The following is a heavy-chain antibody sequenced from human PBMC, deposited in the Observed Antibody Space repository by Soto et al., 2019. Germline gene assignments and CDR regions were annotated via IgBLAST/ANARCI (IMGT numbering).Heavy chain of an antibody. CDR2: IYYSGST. D-gene: IGHD1-26*01. V-gene: IGHV4-59*08. J-gene: IGHJ5*02. CDR3: ARQSGSAGAYWFDP. Sequence: PSETLSLTCTVSGGSISSYYWSWIRQPPGKGLEWIGYIYYSGSTNYNPSLKSRVTISVDTSKNQFSLKLSSVTAADTAVYYCARQSGSAGAYWFDPWGQGTLVTVSS. CDR1: GGSISSYY.